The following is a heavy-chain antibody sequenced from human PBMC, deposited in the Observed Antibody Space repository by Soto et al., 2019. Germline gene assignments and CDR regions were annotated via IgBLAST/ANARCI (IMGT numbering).Heavy chain of an antibody. CDR2: IYYSGST. J-gene: IGHJ3*02. CDR1: GGSISSSSYY. D-gene: IGHD2-21*02. V-gene: IGHV4-39*01. CDR3: ARHVRGDGAFDI. Sequence: QLQLQESGPGLVKPSETLSLTCTVSGGSISSSSYYWGWIRQPPGKGLEWIGSIYYSGSTYYNPSLKSRVNISVDTSKNQFSLKLSSVTAADTAVYYCARHVRGDGAFDIWGQGTMVTVSS.